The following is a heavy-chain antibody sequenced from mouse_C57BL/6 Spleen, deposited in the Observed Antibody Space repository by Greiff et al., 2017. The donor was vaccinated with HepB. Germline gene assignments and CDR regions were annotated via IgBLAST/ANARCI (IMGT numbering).Heavy chain of an antibody. CDR2: ISSGSSTI. V-gene: IGHV5-17*01. CDR3: ARPHYGSSYGDWFAY. CDR1: GFTFSDYG. Sequence: EVQVVESGGGLVKPGGSLKLSCAASGFTFSDYGMHWVRQAPEKGLEWVAYISSGSSTIYYADTVKGRFTISRDNAKNTLFLQMTSLRSEDTAMYYCARPHYGSSYGDWFAYWGQGTLVTVSA. J-gene: IGHJ3*01. D-gene: IGHD1-1*01.